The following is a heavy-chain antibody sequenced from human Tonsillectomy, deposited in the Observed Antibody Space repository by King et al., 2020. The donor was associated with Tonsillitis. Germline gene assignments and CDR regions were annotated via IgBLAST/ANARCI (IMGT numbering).Heavy chain of an antibody. CDR3: ARMGYYYDPLDY. CDR1: GFTFSSYN. D-gene: IGHD3-22*01. CDR2: ISSSSNYI. V-gene: IGHV3-21*01. J-gene: IGHJ4*02. Sequence: VQLVQSGGGLVKPGGSLRLSCAASGFTFSSYNINWVRQAPGKGLEWVSSISSSSNYIYYADSVKGRFTISRDNAKNSLYLQMNSLRAEDTAVYYCARMGYYYDPLDYWGPGTLVTVSS.